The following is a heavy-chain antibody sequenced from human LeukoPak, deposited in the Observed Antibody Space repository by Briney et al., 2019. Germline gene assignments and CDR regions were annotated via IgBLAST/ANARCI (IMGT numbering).Heavy chain of an antibody. Sequence: SETLSLTCAVSGGSISSGGYSWSWIRQPPGKGLEWIGYIYHSGSTYYNPSLKSRVTISVDRSKNQFFLKLSSVTAADTAVYYCARDASSSWYYFDYWGQGTLVTVSS. CDR3: ARDASSSWYYFDY. CDR1: GGSISSGGYS. J-gene: IGHJ4*02. V-gene: IGHV4-30-2*01. CDR2: IYHSGST. D-gene: IGHD6-13*01.